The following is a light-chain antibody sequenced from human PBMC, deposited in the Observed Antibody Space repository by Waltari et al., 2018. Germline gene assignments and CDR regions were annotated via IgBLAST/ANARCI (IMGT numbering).Light chain of an antibody. V-gene: IGKV3-20*01. Sequence: EIVLTQSPGTLSLSPGERATLSCRASQSVSRSLAWYQQKPGQAPRLLIYDASTRATGIPDRFSGSGSGTDFSLTISRLGPEDFAVYYCQKYVSLPATFGQGTKVEIK. J-gene: IGKJ1*01. CDR3: QKYVSLPAT. CDR1: QSVSRS. CDR2: DAS.